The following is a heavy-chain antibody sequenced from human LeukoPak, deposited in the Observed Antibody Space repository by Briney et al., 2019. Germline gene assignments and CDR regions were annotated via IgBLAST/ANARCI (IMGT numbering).Heavy chain of an antibody. CDR1: GFTFSSYG. Sequence: PGGSLGLSCAASGFTFSSYGMHWVRQAPGKGLEWVSAISGSGGSTYYADSVKGRFTISRDNSKNTLYLQMNSLRAEDTAVYYCAKKGGSTGLRFLEWLLGPYDYWGQGTLVTVSS. CDR2: ISGSGGST. D-gene: IGHD3-3*01. J-gene: IGHJ4*02. CDR3: AKKGGSTGLRFLEWLLGPYDY. V-gene: IGHV3-23*01.